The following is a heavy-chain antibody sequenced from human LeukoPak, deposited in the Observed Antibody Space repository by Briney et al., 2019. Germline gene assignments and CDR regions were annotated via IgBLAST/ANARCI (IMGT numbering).Heavy chain of an antibody. D-gene: IGHD1-1*01. CDR1: GYTFISND. Sequence: ASVKVSCKASGYTFISNDINWVRQATGQGLEWMGWMNPHSGSVGYAQKFQGRVIMTWDTSISTAYMELSSLTPDDTAVYYCARIPQRVPHNWFDPWGQGTLVTVSS. V-gene: IGHV1-8*01. CDR2: MNPHSGSV. CDR3: ARIPQRVPHNWFDP. J-gene: IGHJ5*02.